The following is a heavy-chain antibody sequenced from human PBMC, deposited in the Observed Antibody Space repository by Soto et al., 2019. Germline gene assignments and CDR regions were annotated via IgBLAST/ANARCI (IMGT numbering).Heavy chain of an antibody. CDR2: ISYYGDKT. CDR1: GFSFRNYG. J-gene: IGHJ6*02. Sequence: QVQVVESGGGVVQPGRSLRLSCAASGFSFRNYGMHWVRQAPGKGLEWVSVISYYGDKTYYADSVKGRFTISRDNSKNTVILQMNSLTLEDTAVYYCAKAVGGQLDPPDYYGMDVWGRGTTVTLSS. V-gene: IGHV3-30*18. D-gene: IGHD6-6*01. CDR3: AKAVGGQLDPPDYYGMDV.